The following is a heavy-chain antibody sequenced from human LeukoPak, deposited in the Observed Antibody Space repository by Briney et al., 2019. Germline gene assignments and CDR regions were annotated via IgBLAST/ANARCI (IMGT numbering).Heavy chain of an antibody. J-gene: IGHJ4*02. CDR2: IYHSGTT. Sequence: SETLSLTCNVSGVSISTHYWSWIRQSPGKGLEWIGFIYHSGTTNYNPSLKSRVTISIDTSKNEFSLKLTSVTAADTAVYFCAREANYYGSGSYFEGTFDYWGQGTLVTVSS. V-gene: IGHV4-59*11. D-gene: IGHD3-10*01. CDR1: GVSISTHY. CDR3: AREANYYGSGSYFEGTFDY.